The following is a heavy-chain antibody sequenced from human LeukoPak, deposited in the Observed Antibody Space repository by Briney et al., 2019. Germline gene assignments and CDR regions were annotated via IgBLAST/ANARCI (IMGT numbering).Heavy chain of an antibody. CDR3: ARDYDFWDPLDY. CDR1: GFTFSLYR. V-gene: IGHV3-7*01. CDR2: INQDGGEK. J-gene: IGHJ4*02. D-gene: IGHD3-3*01. Sequence: GGSLGLSCAASGFTFSLYRMNWVRQAPGKGLEWVANINQDGGEKNYVDSVKGRFTISRDNAKNSLYLQMSSLRAEDTAVYFCARDYDFWDPLDYWGQGTLVTVSS.